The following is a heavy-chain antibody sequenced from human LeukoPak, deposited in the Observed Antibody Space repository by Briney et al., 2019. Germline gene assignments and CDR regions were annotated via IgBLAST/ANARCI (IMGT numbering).Heavy chain of an antibody. Sequence: SVKVSCKASGGTFSSYAISWVRQAPGQGLEWMGGIIPIFGTANYAQKFQGRVTITADESTSTAYMELSSLRSENTAVYYCARERKEQQLASDAFDIWGQGTMVTVSS. J-gene: IGHJ3*02. CDR3: ARERKEQQLASDAFDI. V-gene: IGHV1-69*13. CDR1: GGTFSSYA. CDR2: IIPIFGTA. D-gene: IGHD6-13*01.